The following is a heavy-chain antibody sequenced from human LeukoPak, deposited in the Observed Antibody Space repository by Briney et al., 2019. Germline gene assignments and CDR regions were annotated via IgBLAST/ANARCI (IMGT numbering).Heavy chain of an antibody. J-gene: IGHJ4*02. CDR3: AREYYDSSGPYFDY. V-gene: IGHV3-20*04. Sequence: GGSLRLSCAASGFTFDDYGMSWVRQAPGKGLEWVSGINWNGGSTGYADSVKGRFTISRDNAKNSLYLQMNSLRAEDTALYYCAREYYDSSGPYFDYWGQGTLVTVSS. CDR2: INWNGGST. CDR1: GFTFDDYG. D-gene: IGHD3-22*01.